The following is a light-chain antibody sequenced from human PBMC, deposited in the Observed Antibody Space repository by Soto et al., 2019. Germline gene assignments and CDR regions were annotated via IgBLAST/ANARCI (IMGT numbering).Light chain of an antibody. CDR2: AAS. CDR1: QSISSY. V-gene: IGKV1-39*01. CDR3: QQSYSTSIT. J-gene: IGKJ5*01. Sequence: DIQMTQSPSSLSASIGDRVTITFRASQSISSYLNWYHQRPGKAPKLLIYAASSLQRGVPSRFSGSGSGTDFTLTISSLQPEDFATYYCQQSYSTSITFGQGTRLEIK.